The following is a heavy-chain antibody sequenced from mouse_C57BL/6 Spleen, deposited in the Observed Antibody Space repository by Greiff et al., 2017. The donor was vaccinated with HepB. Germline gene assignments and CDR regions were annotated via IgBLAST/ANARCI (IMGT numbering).Heavy chain of an antibody. J-gene: IGHJ4*01. CDR1: GFTFSDYY. CDR3: ARLYYGSSYAMDY. V-gene: IGHV5-12*01. Sequence: EVKVVESGGGLVQPGGSLKLSCAASGFTFSDYYMYWVRQTPEKRLEWVAYISNGGGSTYYPDTVKGRFTISRDNAKNTLYLQMSRLKSEDTAMYYCARLYYGSSYAMDYWGQGTSVTVSS. D-gene: IGHD1-1*01. CDR2: ISNGGGST.